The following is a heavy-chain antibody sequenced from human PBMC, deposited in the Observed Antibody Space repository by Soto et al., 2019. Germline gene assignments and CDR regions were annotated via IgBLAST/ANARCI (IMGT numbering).Heavy chain of an antibody. D-gene: IGHD2-2*01. CDR1: GFTVSSNY. Sequence: EVQLVETGGGLIQPGGSLRLSCAASGFTVSSNYMSWVRQAPGKGLEWVAVIYSGGSKYYADSSKGGFTIARDNTNNTLYLQMNSLRAEDTGVYYCARVSAAAYYYYHAIDVWGQGTMVTVSS. CDR3: ARVSAAAYYYYHAIDV. J-gene: IGHJ6*02. V-gene: IGHV3-53*02. CDR2: IYSGGSK.